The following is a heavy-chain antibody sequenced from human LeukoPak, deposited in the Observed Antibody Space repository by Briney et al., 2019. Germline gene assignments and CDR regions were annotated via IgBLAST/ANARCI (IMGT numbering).Heavy chain of an antibody. CDR2: INHRGST. D-gene: IGHD3-22*01. CDR3: AKVYSSSPQDAFDV. Sequence: SETLSLTCAVYGGPFNGYYWSWIRQSPDKGLEWIGEINHRGSTNYNSSLKSRLTISADTSKNQFSLHLSSVTAADTAVYYCAKVYSSSPQDAFDVWGQGTMVTVSS. CDR1: GGPFNGYY. J-gene: IGHJ3*01. V-gene: IGHV4-34*01.